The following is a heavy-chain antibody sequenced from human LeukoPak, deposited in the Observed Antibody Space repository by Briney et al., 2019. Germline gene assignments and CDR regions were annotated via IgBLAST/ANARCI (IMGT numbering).Heavy chain of an antibody. CDR3: ARVRYSSSSVWFDP. D-gene: IGHD6-6*01. J-gene: IGHJ5*02. CDR2: IYSGGST. Sequence: PGGSLRLSCAASGFTVSSNYMSWVRQAPGKGLEWVSVIYSGGSTYYADSVKGRFTISRDNSKNTLYLQMNSLRAEDTAVYYCARVRYSSSSVWFDPWGQGTLVTVSS. CDR1: GFTVSSNY. V-gene: IGHV3-53*01.